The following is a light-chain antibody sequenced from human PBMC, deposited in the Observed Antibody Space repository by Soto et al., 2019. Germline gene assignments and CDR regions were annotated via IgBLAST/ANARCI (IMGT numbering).Light chain of an antibody. Sequence: EIVLTQSPDTLSLSPGEGASLSCRASQSVHTFLAWYQQKPGQAPRLLIYAASTRAAGVPARFSGSGSGTEFTLTITSLQSEDFAVYYCQQYHNWPRTFGQGTKVDI. CDR3: QQYHNWPRT. CDR1: QSVHTF. J-gene: IGKJ1*01. V-gene: IGKV3-15*01. CDR2: AAS.